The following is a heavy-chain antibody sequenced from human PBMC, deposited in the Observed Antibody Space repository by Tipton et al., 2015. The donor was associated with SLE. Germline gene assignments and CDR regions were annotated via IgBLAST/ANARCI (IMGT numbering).Heavy chain of an antibody. D-gene: IGHD5-18*01. V-gene: IGHV4-34*01. Sequence: TLSLTCAVYGGSFSSYYWTWIRQSPGKGLEWIGEINHSGSTNYNPSLKNRVIISVDTSKNQFSLKLNSVTAADTAVYYCARGGIQLWNWFDPWGQGTLVTVSS. CDR1: GGSFSSYY. J-gene: IGHJ5*02. CDR2: INHSGST. CDR3: ARGGIQLWNWFDP.